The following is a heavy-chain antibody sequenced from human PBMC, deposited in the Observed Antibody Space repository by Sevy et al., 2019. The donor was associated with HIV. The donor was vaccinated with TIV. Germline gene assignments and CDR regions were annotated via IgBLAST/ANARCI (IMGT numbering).Heavy chain of an antibody. CDR3: AKMEGRLVSEYY. Sequence: GGSLRLSCVASGFTFSDYAMSWVRQAPGKGLEWVSSLFGGGHGANYADSVKGRFIISRDNSRNTLSLQLNSLRAEDAAVYYCAKMEGRLVSEYYWGQGILVTVSS. CDR1: GFTFSDYA. D-gene: IGHD6-19*01. CDR2: LFGGGHGA. V-gene: IGHV3-23*01. J-gene: IGHJ4*02.